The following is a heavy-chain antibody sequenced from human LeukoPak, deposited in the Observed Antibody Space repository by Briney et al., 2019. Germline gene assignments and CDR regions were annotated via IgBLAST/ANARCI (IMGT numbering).Heavy chain of an antibody. J-gene: IGHJ4*02. V-gene: IGHV3-33*01. Sequence: PGGSLRLSCAASGFTFSSYGTHWVRQAPGKGLEWVAVIWYDGSNKYYADSVKGRFTISRDNSKNTLYLQMNSLRAEDTAVYYCARDRGIERITMIVASWGQGTLVTVSS. CDR2: IWYDGSNK. D-gene: IGHD3-22*01. CDR3: ARDRGIERITMIVAS. CDR1: GFTFSSYG.